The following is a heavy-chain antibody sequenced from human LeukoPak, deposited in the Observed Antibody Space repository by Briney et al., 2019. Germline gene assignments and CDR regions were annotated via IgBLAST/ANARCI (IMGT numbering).Heavy chain of an antibody. CDR2: IYYSGST. CDR1: GGSINNYY. Sequence: SETLSLTCTVSGGSINNYYWSWIRQPPGKGLEWIGYIYYSGSTNFNPSLKSRVTISVDTSKNQFSLRLTSVTAADTAVYYCAKRPPTGGPWGQGTLVTVSS. CDR3: AKRPPTGGP. D-gene: IGHD3-16*01. J-gene: IGHJ5*02. V-gene: IGHV4-59*01.